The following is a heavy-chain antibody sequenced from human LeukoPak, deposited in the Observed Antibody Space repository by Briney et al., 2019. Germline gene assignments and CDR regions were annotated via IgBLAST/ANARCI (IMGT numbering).Heavy chain of an antibody. Sequence: GSLRLSCGASGFTFSSSAMHWVRQGPGKELEWVAYIAHHGNNKYYADSVKGRFTISRDNSKGSLYLQMNSLRADDTAVYYCAKDGSWSCTDWGQGTLVRVSS. CDR3: AKDGSWSCTD. D-gene: IGHD2-8*02. J-gene: IGHJ4*02. CDR1: GFTFSSSA. CDR2: IAHHGNNK. V-gene: IGHV3-30*02.